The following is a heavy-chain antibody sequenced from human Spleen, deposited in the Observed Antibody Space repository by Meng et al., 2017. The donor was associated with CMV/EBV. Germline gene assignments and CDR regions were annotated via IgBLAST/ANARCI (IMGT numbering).Heavy chain of an antibody. D-gene: IGHD3-10*01. J-gene: IGHJ6*02. CDR3: ARYGSGSDNYFYYGMDV. Sequence: GESLKISCAASGFTFSGYSMNWVRQAPGKGLEWVSSISSRSSDIYYADSVKGRFTISRDNAENTLYLHMNSLRAEDTAVYYCARYGSGSDNYFYYGMDVWGQGTTVTVSS. CDR1: GFTFSGYS. CDR2: ISSRSSDI. V-gene: IGHV3-21*01.